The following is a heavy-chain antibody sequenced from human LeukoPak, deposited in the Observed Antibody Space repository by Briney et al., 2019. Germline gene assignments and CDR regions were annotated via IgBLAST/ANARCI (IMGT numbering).Heavy chain of an antibody. J-gene: IGHJ4*02. V-gene: IGHV3-7*01. CDR1: GFTFSSYW. CDR2: IKPDESEK. D-gene: IGHD3-10*01. CDR3: ARVLFPFFDY. Sequence: GGSLRLSCAASGFTFSSYWMSWVRQAPGKGLEWVANIKPDESEKYYVDSVKGQFTISRDNAKNSLYLQVNSLRAEDTAVYYCARVLFPFFDYWGQGTLVTVSS.